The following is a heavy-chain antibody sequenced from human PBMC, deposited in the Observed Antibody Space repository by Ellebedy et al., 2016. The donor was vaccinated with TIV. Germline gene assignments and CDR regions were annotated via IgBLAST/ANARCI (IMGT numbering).Heavy chain of an antibody. CDR1: GFTFSSYG. V-gene: IGHV3-33*01. D-gene: IGHD2-2*01. Sequence: GGSLRLSCAASGFTFSSYGMHWVRQTPGKGLEWVAVIWYDGSNKYYADSVKGRFTISRDNSKNTLYLQMNSLRAEDTAVYYCARERSVGPAAVMDVWGQGTTVTVSS. J-gene: IGHJ6*02. CDR3: ARERSVGPAAVMDV. CDR2: IWYDGSNK.